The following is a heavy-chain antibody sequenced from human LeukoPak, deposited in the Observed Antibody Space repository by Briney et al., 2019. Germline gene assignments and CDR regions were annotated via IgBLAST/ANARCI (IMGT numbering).Heavy chain of an antibody. J-gene: IGHJ6*03. V-gene: IGHV4-59*01. CDR3: ARTQEAGYSSGRYDSYYYYYMDV. Sequence: SETLSLTCTVSGASISSSYWSWIRQPPGKGLEWIGYISNHGSANYNPSLNSPVTISVGTSQNQFFLELSSVTAADTAVYFCARTQEAGYSSGRYDSYYYYYMDVWGKGTTVTISS. D-gene: IGHD6-19*01. CDR1: GASISSSY. CDR2: ISNHGSA.